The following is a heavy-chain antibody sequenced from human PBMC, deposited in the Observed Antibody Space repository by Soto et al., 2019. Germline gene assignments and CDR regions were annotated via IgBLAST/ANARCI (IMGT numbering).Heavy chain of an antibody. CDR2: IYYSGNT. CDR1: GGSISSSSYY. CDR3: ARHQYDFWSAYPWYFDS. J-gene: IGHJ4*02. D-gene: IGHD3-3*01. V-gene: IGHV4-39*01. Sequence: KTSETLSLTCSVSGGSISSSSYYWGWIRQPPGKGLEWLGSIYYSGNTYDNPSLQSRVTISIDTSKNHFSLKLSSVTAADTAVYYCARHQYDFWSAYPWYFDSWGQGTLVTVSS.